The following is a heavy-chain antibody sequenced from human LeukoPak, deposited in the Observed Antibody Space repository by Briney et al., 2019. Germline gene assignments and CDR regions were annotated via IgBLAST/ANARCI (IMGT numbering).Heavy chain of an antibody. CDR1: GFTVTNYY. V-gene: IGHV3-53*01. Sequence: GGSVRLSCAASGFTVTNYYMSWVRQAPGKGLEWVSIIFSGFSGGATYYADSVKGRFTISRDTSKNTLFLQMDSLRDDDTAVYYCARGGRFGELLWAYWGQGTLVTVSS. CDR2: IFSGFSGGAT. J-gene: IGHJ4*02. CDR3: ARGGRFGELLWAY. D-gene: IGHD3-10*01.